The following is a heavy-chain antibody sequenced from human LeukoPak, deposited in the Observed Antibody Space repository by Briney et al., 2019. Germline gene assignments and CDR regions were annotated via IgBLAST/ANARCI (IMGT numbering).Heavy chain of an antibody. CDR3: ARTAMITFGGVIVAPRTLDY. CDR1: GGSISSYY. V-gene: IGHV4-59*12. D-gene: IGHD3-16*02. CDR2: IYYSGST. J-gene: IGHJ4*02. Sequence: PSETLSLTCTVSGGSISSYYWSWIRQPPGKGLEWIGYIYYSGSTNYNPSLKSRVTISVDTSKNQFSLKLSSVTAADTAVYYCARTAMITFGGVIVAPRTLDYWGQGTLVTVSS.